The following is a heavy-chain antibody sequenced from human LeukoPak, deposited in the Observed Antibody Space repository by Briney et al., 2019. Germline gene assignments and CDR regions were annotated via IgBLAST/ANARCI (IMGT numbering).Heavy chain of an antibody. D-gene: IGHD5-12*01. CDR2: IYYSGST. CDR1: GGSISSGGYH. V-gene: IGHV4-31*03. CDR3: ARADIVATITFDY. J-gene: IGHJ4*02. Sequence: PSETLSLTCTVSGGSISSGGYHWSWIRQHPGKGLEWIGYIYYSGSTYYNPSLKSRVTISVDTSKNQFSLKLSSVTAADTAVYYCARADIVATITFDYWGQGTLVTVSS.